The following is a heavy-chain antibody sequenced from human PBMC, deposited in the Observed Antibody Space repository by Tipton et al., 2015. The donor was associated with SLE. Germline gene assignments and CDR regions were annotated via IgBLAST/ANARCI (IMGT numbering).Heavy chain of an antibody. CDR2: IHKSGST. CDR3: ATGHFDF. J-gene: IGHJ5*01. CDR1: GDSITSDIYY. D-gene: IGHD1-1*01. Sequence: TLSLTCFVSGDSITSDIYYWGWIRQPPGKGLEWIGYIHKSGSTHYHPSLRGRVTISVDASKNQFSLELISVTAADTAVYYCATGHFDFWGQGRLVTVSS. V-gene: IGHV4-61*01.